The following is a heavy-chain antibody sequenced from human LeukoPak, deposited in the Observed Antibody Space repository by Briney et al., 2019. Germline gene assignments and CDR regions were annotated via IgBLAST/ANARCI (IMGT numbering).Heavy chain of an antibody. CDR3: ARGPNYGSVDY. J-gene: IGHJ4*02. CDR1: GGSFSGYY. D-gene: IGHD3-10*01. Sequence: SETLSLTCAVYGGSFSGYYWSWIRQPPGKGLEWIGEINHSGSTNYNPSLKSRVTISVDTPKNQFSLKLSSVTAADTAVYYCARGPNYGSVDYWGQGTLVTVSS. V-gene: IGHV4-34*01. CDR2: INHSGST.